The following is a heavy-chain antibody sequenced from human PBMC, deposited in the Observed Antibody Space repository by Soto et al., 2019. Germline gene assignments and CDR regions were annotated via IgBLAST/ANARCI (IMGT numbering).Heavy chain of an antibody. J-gene: IGHJ5*02. Sequence: HPGGSLRLSCAASGFTFDDYAMSWVRQAPGKGLEWVSAISGSGGSTYYADSVKGRFTISRDNSKNTLYLQMNSLRAEDTAVYYCAKDDRGSSSWYEDWFDPWGQGTLVTVSS. V-gene: IGHV3-23*01. CDR3: AKDDRGSSSWYEDWFDP. CDR1: GFTFDDYA. CDR2: ISGSGGST. D-gene: IGHD6-13*01.